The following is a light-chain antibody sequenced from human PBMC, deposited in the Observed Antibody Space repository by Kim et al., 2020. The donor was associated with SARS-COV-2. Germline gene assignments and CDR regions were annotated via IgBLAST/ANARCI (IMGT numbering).Light chain of an antibody. CDR3: QAWDSSIYV. V-gene: IGLV3-1*01. CDR1: KLGDKY. J-gene: IGLJ1*01. CDR2: RAN. Sequence: SVSQGQTASITCAGDKLGDKYASWYQQKPGQSPVVVIFRANRRPSGIPERFSGSNSGNTATLTISGTQAMDEADYYCQAWDSSIYVFGTGTKVTVL.